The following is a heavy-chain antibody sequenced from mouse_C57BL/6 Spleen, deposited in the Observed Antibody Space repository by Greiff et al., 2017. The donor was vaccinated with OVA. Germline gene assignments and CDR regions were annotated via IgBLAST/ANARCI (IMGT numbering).Heavy chain of an antibody. Sequence: VQLQQSGPELVKPGASVKISCKASGYAFSSSWMNWVKQRPGKGLEWIGRIYPGDGDTNYNGKFKGKATLTADKSSSTAYMQLTSLTSEDSAVYICARSPYYYGSSYFDVWGKGTTVTVSS. CDR3: ARSPYYYGSSYFDV. V-gene: IGHV1-82*01. D-gene: IGHD1-1*01. CDR2: IYPGDGDT. CDR1: GYAFSSSW. J-gene: IGHJ1*03.